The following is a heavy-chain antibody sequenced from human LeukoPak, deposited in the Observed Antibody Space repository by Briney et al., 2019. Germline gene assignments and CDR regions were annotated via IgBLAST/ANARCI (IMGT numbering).Heavy chain of an antibody. CDR1: GGSISSYY. D-gene: IGHD6-13*01. CDR2: IYYSGST. CDR3: ARTTEAHSWRTRYYDYYMDV. Sequence: SETLSLTCTVSGGSISSYYWSWIRQPPGKGLEWIGYIYYSGSTNFNPSLKSRVTISVDTSKNQFSLKLSSVTAADTAVYYCARTTEAHSWRTRYYDYYMDVWGKGTTVTVSS. V-gene: IGHV4-59*01. J-gene: IGHJ6*03.